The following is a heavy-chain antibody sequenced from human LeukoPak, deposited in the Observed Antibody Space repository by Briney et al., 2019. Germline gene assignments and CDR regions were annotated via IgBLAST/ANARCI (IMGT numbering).Heavy chain of an antibody. Sequence: GGSLRLSCAASGFTFDDYGMSWVRQAPGKGLEWVSGINWNGGSTGYADSVKGRFTISRDNAKNSLYLQMNSLRAEDTALYYCARVRDGSSWYEGYYYYYYMDVWGKGTTVTISS. CDR3: ARVRDGSSWYEGYYYYYYMDV. J-gene: IGHJ6*03. CDR2: INWNGGST. CDR1: GFTFDDYG. D-gene: IGHD6-13*01. V-gene: IGHV3-20*04.